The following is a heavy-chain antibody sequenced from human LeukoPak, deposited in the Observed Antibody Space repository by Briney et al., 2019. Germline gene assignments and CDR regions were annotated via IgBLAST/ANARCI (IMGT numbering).Heavy chain of an antibody. V-gene: IGHV3-7*01. D-gene: IGHD3-22*01. J-gene: IGHJ5*02. CDR3: ANGGTYSSGP. CDR1: GFSFSNSW. Sequence: GGSLRLSCAASGFSFSNSWMSWVRQAPGKGLEWVATIKPDGSAQYYVDSVKGRFTISRDNAKNSLFLQINSLRAEDTAVYYCANGGTYSSGPWGQGTLVTVSS. CDR2: IKPDGSAQ.